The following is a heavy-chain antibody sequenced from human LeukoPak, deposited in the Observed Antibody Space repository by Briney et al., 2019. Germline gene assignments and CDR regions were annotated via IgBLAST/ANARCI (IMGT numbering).Heavy chain of an antibody. D-gene: IGHD5-24*01. CDR1: GFPFSSYG. Sequence: GGSLRLSCAASGFPFSSYGMHWVRQAPGKGLEWVAVISYDGSNKYYADSVKGRFTISRDNSKNTLYLQMNSLRAEDTAVYYCAKGDRGYNRQYFDYWGQGTLVAVSS. CDR3: AKGDRGYNRQYFDY. CDR2: ISYDGSNK. J-gene: IGHJ4*02. V-gene: IGHV3-30*18.